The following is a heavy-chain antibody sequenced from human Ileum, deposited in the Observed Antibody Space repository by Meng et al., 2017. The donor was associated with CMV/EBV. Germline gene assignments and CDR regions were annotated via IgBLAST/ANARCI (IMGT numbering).Heavy chain of an antibody. CDR3: AHGSGWLFDY. V-gene: IGHV2-5*02. CDR1: GFSLSTNAVG. J-gene: IGHJ4*02. Sequence: ISLKDSGPTLVKPTPPLPLTCPFSGFSLSTNAVGVGLIRQPPGKALEWLAFIYWDDDKRYNSSLRSRLTITKDTSKNQVVLTMTNMDPVDTATYYCAHGSGWLFDYWGQGTLVTVSS. D-gene: IGHD6-19*01. CDR2: IYWDDDK.